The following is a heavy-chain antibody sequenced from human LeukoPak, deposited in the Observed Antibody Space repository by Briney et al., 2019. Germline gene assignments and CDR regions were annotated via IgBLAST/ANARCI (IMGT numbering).Heavy chain of an antibody. CDR3: AHRLVDSSSDWFDP. D-gene: IGHD6-6*01. CDR1: GGSISSGGYS. Sequence: QTLSLTCAVSGGSISSGGYSWSWIRQPPGKALEWLALIYWDDDKRYSPSLNNRLTITKDTSKNQVVLTMTNMDPVDTATYYCAHRLVDSSSDWFDPWGQGTLVTVSS. CDR2: IYWDDDK. J-gene: IGHJ5*02. V-gene: IGHV2-5*08.